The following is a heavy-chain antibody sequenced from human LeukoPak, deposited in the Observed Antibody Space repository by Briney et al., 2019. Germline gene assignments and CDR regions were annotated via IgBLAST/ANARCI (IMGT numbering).Heavy chain of an antibody. V-gene: IGHV3-48*01. CDR1: GFTFRSYS. J-gene: IGHJ4*02. D-gene: IGHD4-17*01. Sequence: GGSLRLSCAASGFTFRSYSMNWVRQAPGEGREWVSYITSGSSPIYYADSVKGRFPIPRENAKNTFYLKLNRLRPGARPVIYFARRAYGDDSFDDWCQGTLVTVAS. CDR3: ARRAYGDDSFDD. CDR2: ITSGSSPI.